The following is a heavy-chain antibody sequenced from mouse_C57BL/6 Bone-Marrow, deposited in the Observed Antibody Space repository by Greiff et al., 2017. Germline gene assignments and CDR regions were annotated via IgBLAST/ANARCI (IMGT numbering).Heavy chain of an antibody. D-gene: IGHD4-1*01. CDR1: GFTFSSYA. CDR3: ARVWDYYAMDY. J-gene: IGHJ4*01. CDR2: ISDGGSYT. V-gene: IGHV5-4*01. Sequence: EVQLVESGGGLVKPGGSLKLSCAASGFTFSSYAMSWVRQTPEKRLEWVATISDGGSYTYYPDNVKGRFTISRDNAKNNLYLQMSHLKSEDTAMYYCARVWDYYAMDYWGQGTSVTVSS.